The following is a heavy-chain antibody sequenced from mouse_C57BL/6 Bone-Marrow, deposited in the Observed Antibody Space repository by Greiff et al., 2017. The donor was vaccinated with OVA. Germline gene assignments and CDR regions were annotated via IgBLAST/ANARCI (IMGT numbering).Heavy chain of an antibody. CDR1: GFNIKDDY. V-gene: IGHV14-4*01. CDR3: TTSTVVAPGAMDY. D-gene: IGHD1-1*01. Sequence: EVQLQQSGAELVRPGASVKLSCTASGFNIKDDYMHWVKQRPEQGLEWIGWIDPENGDTEYASKFQGKATITADTSSNTAYLQLSSLTSEDTAVYYYTTSTVVAPGAMDYWGQGTSVTVSS. J-gene: IGHJ4*01. CDR2: IDPENGDT.